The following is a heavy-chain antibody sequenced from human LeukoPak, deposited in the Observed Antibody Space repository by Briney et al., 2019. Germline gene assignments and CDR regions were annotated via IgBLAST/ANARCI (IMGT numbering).Heavy chain of an antibody. J-gene: IGHJ5*02. V-gene: IGHV1-46*01. CDR1: GYTXTRYY. CDR3: ARGPPTTMTNRYFGLFDP. Sequence: ASVKVSCKASGYTXTRYYMHWVRQAPGQGLEWMGIINPSGGPANYAQKNQGRVTMTRDTSTSTVYMELNSLKSEDTAVYYCARGPPTTMTNRYFGLFDPWGQGTLVTVSS. D-gene: IGHD3-9*01. CDR2: INPSGGPA.